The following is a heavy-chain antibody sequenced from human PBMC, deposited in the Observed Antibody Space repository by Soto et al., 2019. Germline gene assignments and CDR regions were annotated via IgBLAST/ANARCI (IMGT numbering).Heavy chain of an antibody. J-gene: IGHJ3*01. CDR2: IGIGSSTK. D-gene: IGHD3-22*01. V-gene: IGHV3-48*01. Sequence: GGSQRLSCAASGFTFRNYGMNWVRQAPGKGLEWVSYIGIGSSTKYYADSVKGRFTISRDNAKNSLYLQMNSLRAEDTAVHYCARDQLYYNDISGRPLNAFDVWGQGTMVTVSS. CDR3: ARDQLYYNDISGRPLNAFDV. CDR1: GFTFRNYG.